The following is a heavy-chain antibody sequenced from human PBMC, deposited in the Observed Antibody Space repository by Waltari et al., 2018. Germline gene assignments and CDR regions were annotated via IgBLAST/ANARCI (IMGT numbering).Heavy chain of an antibody. V-gene: IGHV4-34*01. CDR1: GGSFTDSW. CDR3: ARDSEMGAVFDI. J-gene: IGHJ3*02. D-gene: IGHD3-16*01. CDR2: INHSGDT. Sequence: QVQLQQWGAGLLKPAETLSLTRAVYGGSFTDSWWTGVRQLPGKGLEWVGEINHSGDTNYSPSLRSRLTISLDTSTNQLSLRLNSVTAADTGVYFCARDSEMGAVFDIWGQGTVVTVSS.